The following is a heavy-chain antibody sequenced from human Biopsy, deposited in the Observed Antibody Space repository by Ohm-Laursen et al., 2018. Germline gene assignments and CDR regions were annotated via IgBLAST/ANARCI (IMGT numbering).Heavy chain of an antibody. CDR3: ARGKYKDFSTGLPRPYHYTLDF. D-gene: IGHD3-22*01. J-gene: IGHJ6*02. Sequence: SLRLSCTASGFTFSTYGMNWVRQAPGKGLEWVSHISRSSSTIYYADSVKGRFTISRDNTNNPLYLQMTSLRPEDTAVFYCARGKYKDFSTGLPRPYHYTLDFWGPGTTVTVSS. CDR2: ISRSSSTI. CDR1: GFTFSTYG. V-gene: IGHV3-48*04.